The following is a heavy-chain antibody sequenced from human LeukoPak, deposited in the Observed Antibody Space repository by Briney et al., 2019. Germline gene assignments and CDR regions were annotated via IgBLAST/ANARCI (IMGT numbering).Heavy chain of an antibody. CDR2: IIPFFGTP. V-gene: IGHV1-69*13. CDR1: GGSFSTYA. J-gene: IGHJ6*02. CDR3: ARYKVPPHQDSSMVPGVYYYYGMDV. Sequence: SVKVSCKASGGSFSTYAISWVRQAPGQGLEWMGGIIPFFGTPSYAQKFHGRVTITADESTKTAYMEVSSLRSEDTALYYCARYKVPPHQDSSMVPGVYYYYGMDVWGLGTTVTVSS. D-gene: IGHD3-10*01.